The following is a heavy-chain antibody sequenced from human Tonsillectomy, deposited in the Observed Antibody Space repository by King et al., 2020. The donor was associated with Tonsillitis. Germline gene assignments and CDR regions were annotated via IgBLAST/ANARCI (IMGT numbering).Heavy chain of an antibody. CDR1: GFTFSNAW. J-gene: IGHJ3*02. CDR2: IKSKTDGGTT. CDR3: TTAMIVVVITPHAFDI. Sequence: VQLVESGGGLVKPGGSLRLSCAASGFTFSNAWMSWVRQAPGKELEWVGRIKSKTDGGTTDYAAPVKGRFTISRDDSKNTLYLQMNSLKTEDTAVYYCTTAMIVVVITPHAFDIWGQGTMVTVSS. D-gene: IGHD3-22*01. V-gene: IGHV3-15*01.